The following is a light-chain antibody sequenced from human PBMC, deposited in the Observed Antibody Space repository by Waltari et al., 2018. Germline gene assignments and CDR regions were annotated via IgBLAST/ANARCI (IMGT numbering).Light chain of an antibody. CDR3: MHTAKWPFT. V-gene: IGKV2-30*01. Sequence: VMSQSPVSLPVTLGQSASISCWSNQSLVFSDGITYLNWFHQRPGQSPRRLISKVSHRDAGVPDRFSGSGSDTTFALTIDKMEAEDVGIYYFMHTAKWPFTFGGGTKVEI. CDR1: QSLVFSDGITY. CDR2: KVS. J-gene: IGKJ4*01.